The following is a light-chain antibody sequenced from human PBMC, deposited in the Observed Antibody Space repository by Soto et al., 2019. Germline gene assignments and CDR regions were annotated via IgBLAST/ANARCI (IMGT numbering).Light chain of an antibody. CDR1: SSDVGGYNY. CDR2: EVS. J-gene: IGLJ1*01. CDR3: SSYTSSSTSYV. Sequence: QSALTQPPSASGSPGQSVTISCTGTSSDVGGYNYVSWYQQHPGKAPKLMISEVSNRPSGVSNRFSGSKSGNTASLTISGLQAEDEADYYCSSYTSSSTSYVFGTGTKLTVL. V-gene: IGLV2-14*01.